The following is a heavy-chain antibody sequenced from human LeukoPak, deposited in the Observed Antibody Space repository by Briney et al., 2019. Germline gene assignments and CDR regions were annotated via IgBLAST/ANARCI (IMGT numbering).Heavy chain of an antibody. D-gene: IGHD2-2*01. CDR1: GISFNTYG. J-gene: IGHJ3*02. Sequence: GGSLRLSCAASGISFNTYGMNWVRQAPGKGLEWVSSISSSSAHIFYADSVEGRFSISRDNAKNSLYLQMNSLRVEDTAVYYCTSRYCTTTNCYSFDNWGQGTMVTVSS. V-gene: IGHV3-21*01. CDR3: TSRYCTTTNCYSFDN. CDR2: ISSSSAHI.